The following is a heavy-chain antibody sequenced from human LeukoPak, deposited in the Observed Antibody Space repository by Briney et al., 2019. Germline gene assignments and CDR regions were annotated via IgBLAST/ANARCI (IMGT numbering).Heavy chain of an antibody. J-gene: IGHJ4*02. CDR2: ISGSGGST. Sequence: GGPLRLSCAASGFTFSSYAMSWVRQAPGKGLEWVSDISGSGGSTYYADSVKGRFTISRDNSKNTLYVQMNSLRAEDTAVYYCAKVRYVGYYFDYWGQGTLVTVSS. D-gene: IGHD1-1*01. V-gene: IGHV3-23*01. CDR3: AKVRYVGYYFDY. CDR1: GFTFSSYA.